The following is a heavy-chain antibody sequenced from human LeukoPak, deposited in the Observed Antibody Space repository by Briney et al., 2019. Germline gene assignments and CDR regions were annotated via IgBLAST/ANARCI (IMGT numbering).Heavy chain of an antibody. Sequence: GGSLRLSCAASGFTFSSYSVNWVRQAPGKGLEWVSYISSSSSTIYYADSVKGRFTISGDNAKNSLFLQMNSLRAEDTAVYYCARRYCSSTSCTLDYWGQGTLVTVSS. V-gene: IGHV3-48*04. CDR3: ARRYCSSTSCTLDY. J-gene: IGHJ4*02. CDR1: GFTFSSYS. D-gene: IGHD2-2*01. CDR2: ISSSSSTI.